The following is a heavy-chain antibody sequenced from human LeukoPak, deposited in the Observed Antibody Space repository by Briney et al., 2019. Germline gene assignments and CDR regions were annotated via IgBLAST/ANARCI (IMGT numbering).Heavy chain of an antibody. J-gene: IGHJ4*02. V-gene: IGHV3-30*18. Sequence: GGSLRLSCAASGFTFSNYDMHWVRQAPGKGLEWVAVISYDGSNKYYADSVKGRFTISRDNSKNTVYLQMNSLRAEDTAVYYCAKDREGTTFDNWGQGNLVTVSS. CDR3: AKDREGTTFDN. CDR2: ISYDGSNK. D-gene: IGHD1-7*01. CDR1: GFTFSNYD.